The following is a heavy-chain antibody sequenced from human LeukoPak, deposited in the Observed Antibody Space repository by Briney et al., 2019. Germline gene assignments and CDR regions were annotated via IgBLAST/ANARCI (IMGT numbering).Heavy chain of an antibody. J-gene: IGHJ5*02. D-gene: IGHD1-7*01. CDR2: INPNSGGT. CDR3: ARGRNYDDNWFDP. Sequence: ASVKVSCKASGYSFTDYYIHWVRQAPGQGLEWMGWINPNSGGTKYAQKFQGRVTMTRDTSISTAYMELSRLRPDDTAVYYCARGRNYDDNWFDPWGQGTLVTVSS. V-gene: IGHV1-2*02. CDR1: GYSFTDYY.